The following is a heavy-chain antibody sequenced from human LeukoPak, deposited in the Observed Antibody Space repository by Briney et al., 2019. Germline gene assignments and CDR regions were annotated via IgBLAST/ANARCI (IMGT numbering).Heavy chain of an antibody. CDR1: GGSISSSSYY. CDR3: ARRRWLQPLDY. V-gene: IGHV4-39*01. Sequence: SETLSLTCTVSGGSISSSSYYWGWIRQPPGKGLEWIGSIYYSGSTYYNPSLKSRVTISVDTSKNQFSLRLSSVTAADTAVYYCARRRWLQPLDYWGQGTLVIVSS. CDR2: IYYSGST. D-gene: IGHD5-24*01. J-gene: IGHJ4*02.